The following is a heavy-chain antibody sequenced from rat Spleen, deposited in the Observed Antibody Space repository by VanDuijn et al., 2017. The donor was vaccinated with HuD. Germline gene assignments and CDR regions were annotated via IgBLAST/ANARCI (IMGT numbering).Heavy chain of an antibody. D-gene: IGHD1-11*01. CDR1: GFSLRSSG. V-gene: IGHV2-13*01. CDR3: ARETYGDGFDY. CDR2: IWGNGDT. Sequence: QVQLKESGPGLVQPSQTLSLTCTVSGFSLRSSGLIWVRQPPGKGLEWMGVIWGNGDTTYNSVLESRLSISRDTSKSQVYLKMNSLQTEDTATYYCARETYGDGFDYWGQGVMVTVSS. J-gene: IGHJ2*01.